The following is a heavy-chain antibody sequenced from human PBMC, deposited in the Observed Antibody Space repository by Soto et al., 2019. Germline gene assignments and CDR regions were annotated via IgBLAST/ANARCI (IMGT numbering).Heavy chain of an antibody. Sequence: PSQTLSLTCAISGDSVSSNSVAWSWIRQSPSRGLEWLGRTFYRSKWHYNYAESVKSRITIFRDNAKNTLYLQMNSLSADDTAVYYCAREDGDYINNYFYAMDVWGRGTTVTVSS. CDR1: GDSVSSNSVA. J-gene: IGHJ6*02. CDR2: TFYRSKWHY. CDR3: AREDGDYINNYFYAMDV. D-gene: IGHD4-17*01. V-gene: IGHV6-1*01.